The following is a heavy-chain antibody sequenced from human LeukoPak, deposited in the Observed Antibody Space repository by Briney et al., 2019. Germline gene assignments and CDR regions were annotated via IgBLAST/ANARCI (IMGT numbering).Heavy chain of an antibody. V-gene: IGHV3-33*01. CDR2: IWYDGSNK. Sequence: GGSLRLSCAASGFTFSSYGMHWVRQAPGKGLEWVAVIWYDGSNKHYADSVKGRFTISRDNSKNTLYLQMNSLRAEDTAVYYCARDHSSGWYSDYFDYWGQGTLVTVSS. CDR1: GFTFSSYG. D-gene: IGHD6-19*01. J-gene: IGHJ4*02. CDR3: ARDHSSGWYSDYFDY.